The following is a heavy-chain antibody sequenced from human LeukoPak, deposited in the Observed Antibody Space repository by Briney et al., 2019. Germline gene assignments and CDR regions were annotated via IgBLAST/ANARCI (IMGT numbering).Heavy chain of an antibody. CDR1: GYIFTNYD. J-gene: IGHJ5*02. V-gene: IGHV1-8*01. CDR3: ARGFLGETYYDFWSGYFGTVGWFDP. D-gene: IGHD3-3*01. CDR2: INHNSGNT. Sequence: ASVQVSCQSCGYIFTNYDSNGLRQATAQGLEWMGWINHNSGNTYYAQKFQGRVTMTRHTSISTAYMELSSLRSEDTAVYYCARGFLGETYYDFWSGYFGTVGWFDPWGQGTLVTVSS.